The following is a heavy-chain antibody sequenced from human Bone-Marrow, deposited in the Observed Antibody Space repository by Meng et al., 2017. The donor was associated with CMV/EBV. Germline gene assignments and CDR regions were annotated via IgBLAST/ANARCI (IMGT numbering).Heavy chain of an antibody. V-gene: IGHV1-2*02. J-gene: IGHJ4*02. D-gene: IGHD1-26*01. Sequence: ASVKVSCKASGYTFTDYYIHWLRQAPGQGLEWMGWINPNSGATNSAQKFQGRVTMTTDTSTSTAYMELRSLRSDDTAVYYCARDTTYRTFDYWGQGTLVTVSS. CDR1: GYTFTDYY. CDR3: ARDTTYRTFDY. CDR2: INPNSGAT.